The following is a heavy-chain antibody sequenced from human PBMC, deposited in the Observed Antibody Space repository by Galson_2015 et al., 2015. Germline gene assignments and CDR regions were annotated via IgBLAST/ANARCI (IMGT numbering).Heavy chain of an antibody. Sequence: SLRLSCAVSGFTFSNYWMHWVRQAPGKGLVWVSRINTDGRSTTYADSVKGRFTISRDNAKNTLYLQMNSLRGEDAAVYYCSRGDSAWHPMAYWGPGTLVTVSS. V-gene: IGHV3-74*01. D-gene: IGHD6-19*01. CDR1: GFTFSNYW. J-gene: IGHJ4*02. CDR3: SRGDSAWHPMAY. CDR2: INTDGRST.